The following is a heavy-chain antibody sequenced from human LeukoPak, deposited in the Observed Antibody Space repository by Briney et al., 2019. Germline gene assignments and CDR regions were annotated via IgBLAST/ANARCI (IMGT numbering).Heavy chain of an antibody. Sequence: PGRSLRLSCAASGFTFDDYAMHWVRHAPGKGLEWVSGISWNSGSIVYADSVKGRFTISRDNAKNSLYLQMNSLRAEDTALYYCAKSRILAFYFDYWGQGTLVTVSS. CDR1: GFTFDDYA. CDR2: ISWNSGSI. D-gene: IGHD2-15*01. J-gene: IGHJ4*02. V-gene: IGHV3-9*01. CDR3: AKSRILAFYFDY.